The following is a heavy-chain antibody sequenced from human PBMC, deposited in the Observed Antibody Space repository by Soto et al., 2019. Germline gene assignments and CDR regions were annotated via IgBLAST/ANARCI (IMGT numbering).Heavy chain of an antibody. V-gene: IGHV3-30*18. Sequence: QVQLVEAGGGVGQPGRSLRLSCAASGFTFSSYGMHWVRQAPGKGLEWGAVISYDGSNKYYADSVKGRFTISRDNSKNPLYLQMNSIRAENTAVYYCAKDRSQLWHHYFDYWGQGTLVTVS. CDR1: GFTFSSYG. CDR3: AKDRSQLWHHYFDY. D-gene: IGHD5-18*01. J-gene: IGHJ4*02. CDR2: ISYDGSNK.